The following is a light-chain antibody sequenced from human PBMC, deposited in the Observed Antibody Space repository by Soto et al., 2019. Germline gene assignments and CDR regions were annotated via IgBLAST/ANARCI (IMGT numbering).Light chain of an antibody. CDR3: SSYTSSATWV. V-gene: IGLV2-14*01. CDR2: EVS. J-gene: IGLJ2*01. Sequence: QSVLTQPASVSGSPGQSITISCTGTSSDVGGYNYVSWYQQHPGKVPKVIIYEVSYRPSGVSNRFSGSKSGNTASLTISELQAEDEADYYCSSYTSSATWVFGGGTKVTVL. CDR1: SSDVGGYNY.